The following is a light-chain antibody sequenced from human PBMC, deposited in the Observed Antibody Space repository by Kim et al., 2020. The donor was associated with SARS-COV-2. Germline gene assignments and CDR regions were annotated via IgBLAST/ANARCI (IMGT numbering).Light chain of an antibody. CDR2: DVT. CDR1: SSDNGGYNY. Sequence: GDSLTISCSGSSSDNGGYNYVSWYQQHPGKAPRHMIYDVTKRPSGVSDRFSGSKSANMASLTIFGLQAEDEADYYCSSYTTTSAAVFGRGTQLTVL. V-gene: IGLV2-14*03. J-gene: IGLJ2*01. CDR3: SSYTTTSAAV.